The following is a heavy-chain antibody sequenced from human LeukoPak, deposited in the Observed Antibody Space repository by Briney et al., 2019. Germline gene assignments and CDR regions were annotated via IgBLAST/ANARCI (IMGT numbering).Heavy chain of an antibody. Sequence: PSQTLSINCTVTGGFISIYYWSSIQQPAVKALHWIWLIYTSGSTNYNPSLKSRVTMSVDTSKNQFSLKLSSVTAADTAVYYCARDIVVVPAAMAGWFDPWGQGTLVTVSS. V-gene: IGHV4-4*07. CDR2: IYTSGST. CDR1: GGFISIYY. CDR3: ARDIVVVPAAMAGWFDP. J-gene: IGHJ5*02. D-gene: IGHD2-2*01.